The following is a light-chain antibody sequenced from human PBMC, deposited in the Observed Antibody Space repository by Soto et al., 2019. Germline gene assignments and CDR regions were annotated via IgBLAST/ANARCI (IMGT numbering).Light chain of an antibody. V-gene: IGKV1-5*01. Sequence: DIQMTQSPSTLSASLGDRVTITCRASQSISSGLAWYQQKPGKAPKVLIYAASTLQSGVPSRFSGSGSGTDFTLTISCLQSEDFATYYCQQYYSYPPTFGQGTKVDIK. CDR1: QSISSG. CDR3: QQYYSYPPT. J-gene: IGKJ1*01. CDR2: AAS.